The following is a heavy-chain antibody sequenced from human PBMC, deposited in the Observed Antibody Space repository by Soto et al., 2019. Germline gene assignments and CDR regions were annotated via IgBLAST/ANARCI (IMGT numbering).Heavy chain of an antibody. V-gene: IGHV1-2*02. CDR1: GYTFTENQ. D-gene: IGHD2-21*01. J-gene: IGHJ5*02. CDR3: ARRHLREYMGWCFDP. Sequence: AASVKVSRKASGYTFTENQIHWLRRAPGQRVQWLGRIDPKSGDTTLAPTFKGRVTMTRDTYTNTAYLDLTRLTSGDTAIYYCARRHLREYMGWCFDPWGLGTLVTVSS. CDR2: IDPKSGDT.